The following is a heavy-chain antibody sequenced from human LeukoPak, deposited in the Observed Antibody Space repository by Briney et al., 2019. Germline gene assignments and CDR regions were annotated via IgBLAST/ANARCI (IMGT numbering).Heavy chain of an antibody. CDR2: IKQDGSEK. J-gene: IGHJ6*03. CDR1: GFTFSSYW. D-gene: IGHD6-6*01. Sequence: GGSLRLSCAASGFTFSSYWMSWVRQAPGKGLEWVANIKQDGSEKYYVDSVKGLFTISRDNAKNSLYLQMNSLRAEDTAVYYCARDNVFSSSSPYYMDVWGKGTTVTVSS. V-gene: IGHV3-7*01. CDR3: ARDNVFSSSSPYYMDV.